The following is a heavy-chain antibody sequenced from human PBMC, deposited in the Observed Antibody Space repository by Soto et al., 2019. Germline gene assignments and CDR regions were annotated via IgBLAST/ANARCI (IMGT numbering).Heavy chain of an antibody. V-gene: IGHV3-74*01. D-gene: IGHD2-8*01. Sequence: GGSLRLSCAASGFTFSSYWMHWVRQAPGKGLVWVSRINSDGSSTSYADSVKGRFTISRDNAKNTLYLQMNSLRAEDTAVYYCARVRETGPLGYCTNGVCYDAFDIWGQGTMVTVSS. CDR1: GFTFSSYW. CDR3: ARVRETGPLGYCTNGVCYDAFDI. CDR2: INSDGSST. J-gene: IGHJ3*02.